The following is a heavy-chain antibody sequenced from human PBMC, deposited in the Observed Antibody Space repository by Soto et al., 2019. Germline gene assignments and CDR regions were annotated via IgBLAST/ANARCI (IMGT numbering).Heavy chain of an antibody. CDR2: ISSSSTYI. CDR3: AKRGYYYDSSGYYSYGMDV. D-gene: IGHD3-22*01. J-gene: IGHJ6*02. Sequence: PGGSLRLSCAASGFTLSSYSMNWVRQAPGKGLEWVSSISSSSTYIYYADSVKGRFTISRDNAKNSVYLQMNSLRAEDTAVYYCAKRGYYYDSSGYYSYGMDVWGQGTTVTASS. V-gene: IGHV3-21*01. CDR1: GFTLSSYS.